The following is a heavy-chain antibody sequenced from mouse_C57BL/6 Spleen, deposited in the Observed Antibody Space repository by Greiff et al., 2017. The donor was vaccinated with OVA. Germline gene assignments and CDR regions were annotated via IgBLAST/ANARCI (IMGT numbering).Heavy chain of an antibody. CDR2: ISDGGSYT. Sequence: DVMLVESGGGLVKPGGSLKLSCAASGFTFSSYAMSWVRQTPEKRLEWVATISDGGSYTYYPDNVKGRFTISRDNAKNNLYLQMSHLKSEDTAMYYCARDLPDGYYEGAYFDYWGQGTTLTVSS. V-gene: IGHV5-4*01. D-gene: IGHD2-3*01. CDR3: ARDLPDGYYEGAYFDY. CDR1: GFTFSSYA. J-gene: IGHJ2*01.